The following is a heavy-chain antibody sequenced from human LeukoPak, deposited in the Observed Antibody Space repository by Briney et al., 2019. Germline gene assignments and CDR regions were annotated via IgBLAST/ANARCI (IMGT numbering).Heavy chain of an antibody. J-gene: IGHJ4*02. Sequence: PGGSLRLSCAASGFTFSSYAMHWVRQAPGKGLEWVAVISYDGSNKYYADSVKGRFTISRDNSKNTLYLQTNSLRAEDTAVYYCAREPLYWGQGTLVTVSS. CDR2: ISYDGSNK. CDR1: GFTFSSYA. D-gene: IGHD1-14*01. CDR3: AREPLY. V-gene: IGHV3-30-3*01.